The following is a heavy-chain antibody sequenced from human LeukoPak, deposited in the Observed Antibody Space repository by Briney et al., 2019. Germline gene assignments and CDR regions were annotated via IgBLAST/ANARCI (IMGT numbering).Heavy chain of an antibody. D-gene: IGHD6-19*01. J-gene: IGHJ4*02. Sequence: PSETLSLTCAVYGGSFSGYYWSWIRQPPGKGLEWIGEINHSGSTNYNPSLKSRVTISVDTSKNQFSLKLSSVTAADTAVYYCARGWYSSGWCYFDYWGQGTLVTVSS. CDR2: INHSGST. V-gene: IGHV4-34*01. CDR3: ARGWYSSGWCYFDY. CDR1: GGSFSGYY.